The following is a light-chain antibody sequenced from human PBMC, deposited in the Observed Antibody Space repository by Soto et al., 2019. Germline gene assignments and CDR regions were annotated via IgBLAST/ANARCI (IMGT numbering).Light chain of an antibody. CDR1: SSDVGGYNY. V-gene: IGLV2-14*01. Sequence: QSALTQPASVSGSPGHSITISCTGTSSDVGGYNYVSWYQQHPGKAPKVIIYDVSNRPSGVSNRFSGSKSGNTASLTISGLQAEDEADYYCSSYTSTTTLYVFGTGTKVPVL. CDR3: SSYTSTTTLYV. CDR2: DVS. J-gene: IGLJ1*01.